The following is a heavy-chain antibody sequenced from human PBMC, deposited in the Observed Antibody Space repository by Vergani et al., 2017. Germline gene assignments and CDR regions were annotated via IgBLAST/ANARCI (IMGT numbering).Heavy chain of an antibody. Sequence: EVQLVESGGGLVQPGGSLRFSCAASGFTFDDYTMHWVRQAPGKGLEWVSLISWDGGSTYYADSVKGRFTITRDNAKNSLYLDMSSLRAEDTAVYYCVRDVRVSRTWGQGTLVAVSS. CDR1: GFTFDDYT. CDR3: VRDVRVSRT. CDR2: ISWDGGST. J-gene: IGHJ3*01. V-gene: IGHV3-43*01.